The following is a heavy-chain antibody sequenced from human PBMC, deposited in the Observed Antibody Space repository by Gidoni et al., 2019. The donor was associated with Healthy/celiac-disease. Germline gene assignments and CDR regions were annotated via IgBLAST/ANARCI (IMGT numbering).Heavy chain of an antibody. Sequence: QVQLVESGAGVVRPGRSLSLSCAAAGLGVGRYGMRWVRQSPGKGLGSGAVIAYDGSNNYYADSVKGRFTISRDNSTNTLYQQMYSLRAEDTAVDDCARDPQSVERYDSSGYPPTDDWGQGTTVTVSS. V-gene: IGHV3-30*04. CDR1: GLGVGRYG. J-gene: IGHJ4*02. CDR3: ARDPQSVERYDSSGYPPTDD. CDR2: IAYDGSNN. D-gene: IGHD3-22*01.